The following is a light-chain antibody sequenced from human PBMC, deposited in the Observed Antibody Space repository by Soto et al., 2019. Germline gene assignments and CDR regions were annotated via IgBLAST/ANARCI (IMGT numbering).Light chain of an antibody. CDR1: QSISRG. CDR3: QQYKA. CDR2: DAS. V-gene: IGKV1-5*01. Sequence: DIQMTQSPSTLSSSVGERVTITCRASQSISRGLAWYQQKPGRAPKLLIFDASSLERGVPSRFSGSGSGTEFRLTISSLQPDDFATYYCQQYKAFGQGTKVDIK. J-gene: IGKJ1*01.